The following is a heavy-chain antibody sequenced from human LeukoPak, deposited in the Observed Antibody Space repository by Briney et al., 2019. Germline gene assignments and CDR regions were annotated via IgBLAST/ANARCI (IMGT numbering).Heavy chain of an antibody. CDR1: GYTLTELS. CDR2: FDPEDGET. CDR3: AAHYDILTGYFSPRYGWFDP. V-gene: IGHV1-24*01. J-gene: IGHJ5*02. Sequence: ASVKVSCKVSGYTLTELSMHWVRQAPGKGLEWMGGFDPEDGETIYAQKFQGRVTMTEDTSTDTAYMELSSLRSEDTAVYYCAAHYDILTGYFSPRYGWFDPWGQGTLVTVSS. D-gene: IGHD3-9*01.